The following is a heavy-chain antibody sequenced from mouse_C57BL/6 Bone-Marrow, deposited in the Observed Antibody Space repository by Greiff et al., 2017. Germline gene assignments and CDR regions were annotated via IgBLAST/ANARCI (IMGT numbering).Heavy chain of an antibody. CDR3: ARVWLRYYFDY. D-gene: IGHD2-2*01. J-gene: IGHJ2*01. Sequence: QVQLQQPGAELVKPGASVKLSCKASGYTFTSYWMHWVKQRPGQGLEWIGMIHPNSGSTNYNEKFKSKATLTVDKSSSTAYMQLSSLTSEDSAVYYCARVWLRYYFDYGGQGTTLTVSS. CDR2: IHPNSGST. V-gene: IGHV1-64*01. CDR1: GYTFTSYW.